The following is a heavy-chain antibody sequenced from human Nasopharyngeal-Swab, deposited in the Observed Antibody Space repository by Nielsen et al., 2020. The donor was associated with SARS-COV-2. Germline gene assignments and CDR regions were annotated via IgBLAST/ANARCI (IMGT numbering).Heavy chain of an antibody. CDR3: ATPQALSIAAGFDL. CDR2: IYCGGST. J-gene: IGHJ2*01. D-gene: IGHD6-6*01. V-gene: IGHV3-53*01. Sequence: GGSLRLSCAASGFTVSSNYMSWVRQAPGKGLEWVSVIYCGGSTYYADSVKGRFTISRDNSKNTLYLQMNSLRAEDTAVYYCATPQALSIAAGFDLWGRGTLVTVSS. CDR1: GFTVSSNY.